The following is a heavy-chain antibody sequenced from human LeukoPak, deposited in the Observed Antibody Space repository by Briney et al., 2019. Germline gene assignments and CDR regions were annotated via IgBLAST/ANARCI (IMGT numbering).Heavy chain of an antibody. V-gene: IGHV1-46*01. CDR3: ARNKRADI. CDR1: GFTFTTYY. J-gene: IGHJ3*02. D-gene: IGHD1/OR15-1a*01. Sequence: GASVKVSCKASGFTFTTYYIHWVRQAPGQGLEWMGLINPSGDSTSYTQKFQGRVTMTRDTSTSTVYMELSSLRSEDTAVYYCARNKRADIWGQGTMVTVSS. CDR2: INPSGDST.